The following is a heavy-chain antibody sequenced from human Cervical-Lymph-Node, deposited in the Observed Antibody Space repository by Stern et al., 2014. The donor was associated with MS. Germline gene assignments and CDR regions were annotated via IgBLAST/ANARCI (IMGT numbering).Heavy chain of an antibody. V-gene: IGHV3-7*01. CDR2: INQDGTET. D-gene: IGHD1-26*01. CDR3: ARDESGSYYRF. J-gene: IGHJ4*02. CDR1: GFTLSNYW. Sequence: EVQLVESGGGLVQPGGSLRLSCATSGFTLSNYWMTWVRQAPGQGLEWVANINQDGTETYYVASVKGRFAIYRDNSKNAMFLQMNDLTIEDTAVYYCARDESGSYYRFWGQGNPVIVSS.